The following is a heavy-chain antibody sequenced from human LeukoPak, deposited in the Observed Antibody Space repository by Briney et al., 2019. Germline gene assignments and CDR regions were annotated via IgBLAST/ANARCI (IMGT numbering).Heavy chain of an antibody. CDR3: ARQSPTVVTFDY. CDR2: IYYSGST. CDR1: GGSISSSSYY. D-gene: IGHD4-23*01. Sequence: SEALYLPCTVSGGSISSSSYYWGWIRQPPGKGLEWIGSIYYSGSTYYNPSLKSRVTISVDTSKNQFSLKLSSVTAADTAVYYCARQSPTVVTFDYWGQGTLVTVSS. J-gene: IGHJ4*02. V-gene: IGHV4-39*01.